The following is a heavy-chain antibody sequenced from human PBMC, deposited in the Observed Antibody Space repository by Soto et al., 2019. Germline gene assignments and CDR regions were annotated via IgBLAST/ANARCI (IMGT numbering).Heavy chain of an antibody. CDR3: ATSDTAMVLGEFDY. V-gene: IGHV3-23*01. CDR2: ISGSGGST. J-gene: IGHJ4*02. D-gene: IGHD5-18*01. Sequence: GGSLRLSCAASGFTFSSYAMSWVRQAPGKGLEWVSAISGSGGSTYYADSVKGRFTISRDNSKNTLYLQMNSLRAEDTAVYYCATSDTAMVLGEFDYWGQGTLVTVSS. CDR1: GFTFSSYA.